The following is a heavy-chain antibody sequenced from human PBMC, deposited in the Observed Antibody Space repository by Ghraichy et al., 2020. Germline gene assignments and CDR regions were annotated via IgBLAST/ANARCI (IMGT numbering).Heavy chain of an antibody. CDR1: GDSISTNW. J-gene: IGHJ4*02. CDR2: IYHTGSR. Sequence: SETLSLTCVVSGDSISTNWWSWVRQPPGKGLEWIGEIYHTGSRHYNPSLQSRLTISIDKAKDQLSLLLDSVTAADTAVYYCARHVAVSGTRGFDYWGQGTLFTVSS. CDR3: ARHVAVSGTRGFDY. V-gene: IGHV4/OR15-8*03. D-gene: IGHD6-19*01.